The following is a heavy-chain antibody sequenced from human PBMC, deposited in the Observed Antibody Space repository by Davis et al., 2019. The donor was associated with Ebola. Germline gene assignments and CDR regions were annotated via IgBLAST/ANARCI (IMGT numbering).Heavy chain of an antibody. CDR3: ARETGTTS. V-gene: IGHV3-33*01. CDR1: GFTFSSYG. CDR2: IWYDGSNK. D-gene: IGHD1-7*01. Sequence: GESLKISCAASGFTFSSYGMHWVRQAPGKGLEWVAVIWYDGSNKYYADSVKGRSTISRDNAKNSLYLQMNSLRAEDTAVYYCARETGTTSWGQGTLVTVSS. J-gene: IGHJ4*02.